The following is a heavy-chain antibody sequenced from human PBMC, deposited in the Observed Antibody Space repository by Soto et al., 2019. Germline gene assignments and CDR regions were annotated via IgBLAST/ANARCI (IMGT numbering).Heavy chain of an antibody. CDR1: GFTFSSYA. CDR3: AKGVGRAGIHLNWFDP. V-gene: IGHV3-23*01. Sequence: GGSLRLACAASGFTFSSYAMSLVRQAPGKGLEWVSAISGSGGSTYYADSVKGRFTISRDNSKNTLYLQMNSLRAEDTAVYYCAKGVGRAGIHLNWFDPWGQGTLVTVSS. J-gene: IGHJ5*02. CDR2: ISGSGGST. D-gene: IGHD6-19*01.